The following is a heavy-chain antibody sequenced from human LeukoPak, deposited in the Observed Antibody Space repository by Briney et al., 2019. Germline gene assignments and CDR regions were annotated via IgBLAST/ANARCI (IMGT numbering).Heavy chain of an antibody. CDR2: IRSKAYGGTT. CDR1: GFTFSSYD. J-gene: IGHJ2*01. CDR3: TREDTTMGPYWYFDL. Sequence: GRSLRLSCAASGFTFSSYDIHWVRQAPGRGLEWVGFIRSKAYGGTTEYAASVKGRFTISRDDSKRIAYLQMNSLKTEDTAVYYCTREDTTMGPYWYFDLWGRGTLVTVSS. D-gene: IGHD5-18*01. V-gene: IGHV3-49*04.